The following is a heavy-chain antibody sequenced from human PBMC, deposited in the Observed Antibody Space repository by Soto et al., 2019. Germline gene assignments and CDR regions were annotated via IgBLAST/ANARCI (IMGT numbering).Heavy chain of an antibody. J-gene: IGHJ4*02. Sequence: ASVKVSCKASGYNFNSYTISWVRQAPGQGLEWMGRISAYNGNTNYAQKLQGRVTMTTDTSTSTAYMELSSLRSEDTAVYYCARGLNGYLHYFDYWGQGTLVTVSS. CDR2: ISAYNGNT. D-gene: IGHD5-18*01. V-gene: IGHV1-18*01. CDR3: ARGLNGYLHYFDY. CDR1: GYNFNSYT.